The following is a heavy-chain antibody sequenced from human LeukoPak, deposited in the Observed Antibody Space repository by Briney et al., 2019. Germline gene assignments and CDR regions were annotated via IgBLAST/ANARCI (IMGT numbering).Heavy chain of an antibody. D-gene: IGHD3-10*01. Sequence: GGSLRLSCVASGFTFSTYGMHWVRQAPGKGLEWVTFIRYDGSKKFYADSVKGRFTISRDNSRDTLYLQMNSLRAEDTAVYYCARNYYGSGSRAFDIWGQGTMVTVSS. CDR1: GFTFSTYG. CDR3: ARNYYGSGSRAFDI. J-gene: IGHJ3*02. CDR2: IRYDGSKK. V-gene: IGHV3-30*02.